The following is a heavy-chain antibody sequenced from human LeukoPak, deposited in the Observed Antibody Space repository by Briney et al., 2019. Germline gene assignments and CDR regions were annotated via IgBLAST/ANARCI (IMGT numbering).Heavy chain of an antibody. J-gene: IGHJ3*02. CDR3: ARVLLERPGIDSFDM. V-gene: IGHV3-48*01. Sequence: GGSLRLSCGASEFSLRSYSMDWVRQAPGKGLEWVSHINSGSSTIYYADSVKGRFTISRGNAGNSLYLHMNSLRAEDTAVYYCARVLLERPGIDSFDMWGEGTMVTVSS. CDR1: EFSLRSYS. CDR2: INSGSSTI. D-gene: IGHD1-1*01.